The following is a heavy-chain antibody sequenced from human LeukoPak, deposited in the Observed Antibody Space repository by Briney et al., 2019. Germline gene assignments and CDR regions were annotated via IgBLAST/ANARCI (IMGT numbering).Heavy chain of an antibody. CDR3: AKARYGSGSYPYYFEY. D-gene: IGHD3-10*01. J-gene: IGHJ4*02. Sequence: GGSLRLSCAASGFTFSSYNMNWVRQAPGKGLEWVSAISSSGGSTYYADSVKGRFTISRDNSKNTLYLRMNSLRAEDTAVYYCAKARYGSGSYPYYFEYWGQGTLVTVSS. CDR2: ISSSGGST. V-gene: IGHV3-23*01. CDR1: GFTFSSYN.